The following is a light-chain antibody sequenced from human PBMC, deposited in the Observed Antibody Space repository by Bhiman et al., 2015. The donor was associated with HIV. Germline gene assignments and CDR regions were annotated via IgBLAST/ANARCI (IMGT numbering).Light chain of an antibody. Sequence: QSVLTQPPSVSGAPGQRVTISCSGSSSNIGAGYDVHWYQQLPGTAPKLLIYGNSHRPSGVPDRFSGSKSGTSASLAITGLQAEDGADYYCQSYDSSLSDVFGTGTKVTVL. CDR3: QSYDSSLSDV. V-gene: IGLV1-40*01. J-gene: IGLJ1*01. CDR2: GNS. CDR1: SSNIGAGYD.